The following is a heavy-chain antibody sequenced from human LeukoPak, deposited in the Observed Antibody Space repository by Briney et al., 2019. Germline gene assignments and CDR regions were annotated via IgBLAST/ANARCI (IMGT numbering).Heavy chain of an antibody. CDR3: ARRADWGTSGNRPWFDP. CDR1: GFTLTDYF. CDR2: INPNSGDI. V-gene: IGHV1-2*02. J-gene: IGHJ5*02. D-gene: IGHD5-18*01. Sequence: ASVKVSCKVSGFTLTDYFMHWLRQAPGQGLEWMGYINPNSGDIKYGQKFQGRVTMTRDTSISTVFMELSGLTSDDTAVYYCARRADWGTSGNRPWFDPWGQGTLVTVSS.